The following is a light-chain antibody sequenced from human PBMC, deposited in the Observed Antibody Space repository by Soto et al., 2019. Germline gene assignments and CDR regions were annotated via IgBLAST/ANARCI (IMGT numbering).Light chain of an antibody. CDR2: GAS. CDR1: QSVSSN. V-gene: IGKV3-15*01. CDR3: QQYSNWPYT. Sequence: EIVMTQSPSTLSVSPGERATLSCRASQSVSSNLAWYQQKPGQAPRLLIYGASTRATGIPARFSGSGSGTEFNLTISSLQSEDFAVYYCQQYSNWPYTFGQGTNLEIK. J-gene: IGKJ2*01.